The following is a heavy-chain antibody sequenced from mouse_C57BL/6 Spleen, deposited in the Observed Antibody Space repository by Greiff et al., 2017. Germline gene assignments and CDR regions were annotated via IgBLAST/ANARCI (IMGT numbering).Heavy chain of an antibody. CDR3: AREDDYAWFAY. V-gene: IGHV5-4*01. CDR1: GFTFSSYA. Sequence: EVQGVESGGGLVKPGGSLKLSCAASGFTFSSYAMSWVRQTPEKRLEWVATISDGGSYTYYPDNVKGRFTISRDNAKNNLYLQMSHLKSEDTAMYYCAREDDYAWFAYWGQVTLVTVSA. CDR2: ISDGGSYT. J-gene: IGHJ3*01. D-gene: IGHD2-4*01.